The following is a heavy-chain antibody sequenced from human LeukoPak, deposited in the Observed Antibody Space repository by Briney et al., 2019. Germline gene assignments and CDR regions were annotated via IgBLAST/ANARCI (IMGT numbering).Heavy chain of an antibody. Sequence: ASVKVSCXASGYTFTGYYMHWVRQAHGQGLEWMGRINPNSGGTNYAQKFQGRVTMTRDTSISTAYMELSRLRSDDTAVYYCARGGDYYDSRTVSIYWGQGTLVTVSS. V-gene: IGHV1-2*06. CDR2: INPNSGGT. J-gene: IGHJ4*02. CDR1: GYTFTGYY. CDR3: ARGGDYYDSRTVSIY. D-gene: IGHD3-22*01.